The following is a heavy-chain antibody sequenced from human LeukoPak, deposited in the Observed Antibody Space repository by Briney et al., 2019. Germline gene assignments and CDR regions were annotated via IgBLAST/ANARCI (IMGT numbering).Heavy chain of an antibody. Sequence: PGGSLRLSCAASGFTFSSYWMSWVRQAPGKGLEWVANIKQDGSEKYYVDSVKGRFTISRDNAKNSLYLQMNSLRAEDTAVYYCARGRSPAVAPFDPWGQGTLVTVSS. CDR3: ARGRSPAVAPFDP. CDR2: IKQDGSEK. CDR1: GFTFSSYW. J-gene: IGHJ5*02. V-gene: IGHV3-7*01. D-gene: IGHD6-19*01.